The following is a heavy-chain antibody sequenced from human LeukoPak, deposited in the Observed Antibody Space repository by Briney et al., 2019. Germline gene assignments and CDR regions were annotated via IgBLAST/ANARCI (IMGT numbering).Heavy chain of an antibody. V-gene: IGHV3-73*01. Sequence: GGSLRLSXAASGFTFSGSAMHWVRQASGKGMEWVGRIRSKANSYATAYAASVKGRFTISRDDSKNTAYLQMNSLKTEDTAVYYCTSPNDYSNYYWFDPWGQGTLVTVSS. CDR3: TSPNDYSNYYWFDP. CDR2: IRSKANSYAT. CDR1: GFTFSGSA. J-gene: IGHJ5*02. D-gene: IGHD4-11*01.